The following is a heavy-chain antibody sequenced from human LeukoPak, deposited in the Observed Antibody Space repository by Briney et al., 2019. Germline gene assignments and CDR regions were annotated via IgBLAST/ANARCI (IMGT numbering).Heavy chain of an antibody. V-gene: IGHV4-39*02. J-gene: IGHJ4*02. CDR3: ARELVDGGNSYYFDY. CDR2: IYYSGST. CDR1: GGSITSSSFY. Sequence: SETLSLTCTVSGGSITSSSFYWGWIRQPPGKGLEWIGSIYYSGSTHYNPSLKSRVTISVDTSKNQFSLRLSSVTAADTAVYYCARELVDGGNSYYFDYWGQGTLVTVSS. D-gene: IGHD4-23*01.